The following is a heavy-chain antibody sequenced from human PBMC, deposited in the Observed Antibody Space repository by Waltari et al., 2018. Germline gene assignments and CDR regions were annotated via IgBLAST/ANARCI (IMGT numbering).Heavy chain of an antibody. V-gene: IGHV3-21*01. CDR2: ISSSSSYI. D-gene: IGHD6-13*01. CDR1: GFTLSSYS. CDR3: AREYKAAAAPAYFDY. J-gene: IGHJ4*02. Sequence: EVQLVESGGGLVKPGASLRLSCAASGFTLSSYSMNWVSTDPGKGLEWVSAISSSSSYIYYADSVKGRFTISRDNAKNSLYLQMNSLRAEDTAVYYCAREYKAAAAPAYFDYWGQGTLVTVSS.